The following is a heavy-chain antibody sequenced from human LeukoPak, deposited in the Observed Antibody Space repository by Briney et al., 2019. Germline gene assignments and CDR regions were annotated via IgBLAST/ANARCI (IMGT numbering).Heavy chain of an antibody. J-gene: IGHJ4*02. CDR1: GFTFSSYS. D-gene: IGHD6-13*01. V-gene: IGHV3-48*01. Sequence: GGSLRLSCAASGFTFSSYSMDWVRQAPGKGLEWVSYIGSSSSTIYYADSVKGRFTISRDNAKNSLYLQMNSLRAEDTAVYYCARSRAGYSSSWQTFDYWGQGTLVTVSS. CDR3: ARSRAGYSSSWQTFDY. CDR2: IGSSSSTI.